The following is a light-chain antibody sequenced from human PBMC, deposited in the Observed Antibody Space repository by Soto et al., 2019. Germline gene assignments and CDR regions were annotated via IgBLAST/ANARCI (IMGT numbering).Light chain of an antibody. CDR2: DVN. CDR1: SSDVGGYNY. J-gene: IGLJ2*01. V-gene: IGLV2-11*01. CDR3: CSYAGNFVA. Sequence: QSLLTQPRSVSGSPGQSVTISCTGTSSDVGGYNYVSWYQQHPGKAPKLIIYDVNKRPSGVPDRFSGSKSGNTASLTISGLQAEDEADYYCCSYAGNFVAFGGGTKLTVL.